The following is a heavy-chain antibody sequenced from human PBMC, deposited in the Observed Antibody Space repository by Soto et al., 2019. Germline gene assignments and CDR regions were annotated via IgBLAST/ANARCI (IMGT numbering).Heavy chain of an antibody. CDR2: ISYDGTNK. V-gene: IGHV3-30-3*01. J-gene: IGHJ4*02. Sequence: WGSLRLSCAASGFSFSISPMHWVRQAPGKGPEWVALISYDGTNKFYADSVQGRFTISRDNSKSTLYLQVDSLRPEDAAVYYCARDPTASGGQHWAFNYFDSWGQGTLVTVSS. D-gene: IGHD7-27*01. CDR1: GFSFSISP. CDR3: ARDPTASGGQHWAFNYFDS.